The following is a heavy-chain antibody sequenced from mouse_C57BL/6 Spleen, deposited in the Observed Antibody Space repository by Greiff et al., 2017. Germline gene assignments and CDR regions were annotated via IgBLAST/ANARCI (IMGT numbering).Heavy chain of an antibody. Sequence: DVKLVESGGGLVKPGGSLKLSCAASGFTFSSYAMSWVRQTPEKRLEWVATISDGGSYTYYPDNVKGRFTISRDNAKNNLYLQMSHLKSEDTAMYYCARDGAYDCYYEGYFDVWGTVTTVTVSS. V-gene: IGHV5-4*01. CDR3: ARDGAYDCYYEGYFDV. D-gene: IGHD2-3*01. J-gene: IGHJ1*03. CDR1: GFTFSSYA. CDR2: ISDGGSYT.